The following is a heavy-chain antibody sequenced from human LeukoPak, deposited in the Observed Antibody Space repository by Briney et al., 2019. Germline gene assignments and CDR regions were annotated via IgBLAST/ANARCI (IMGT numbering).Heavy chain of an antibody. Sequence: PGGSLRLSCAASGFSFSDSYMSWIRQAPGKGLEWLSYISSSGSSLYHADSVRGRVTISRDNAKSSLYLQLNSLRADDTAVYYCAKSSSWYAKYYFDYWGQGTLVTVSS. CDR1: GFSFSDSY. D-gene: IGHD6-13*01. J-gene: IGHJ4*02. CDR3: AKSSSWYAKYYFDY. CDR2: ISSSGSSL. V-gene: IGHV3-11*01.